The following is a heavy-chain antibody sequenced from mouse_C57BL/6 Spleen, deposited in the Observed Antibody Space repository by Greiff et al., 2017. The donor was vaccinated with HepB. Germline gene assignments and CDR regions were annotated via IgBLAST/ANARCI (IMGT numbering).Heavy chain of an antibody. CDR3: ARGRQLDFDY. V-gene: IGHV1-69*01. CDR2: IDPSDSYT. J-gene: IGHJ2*01. D-gene: IGHD3-1*01. Sequence: VQLQQPGAELVMPGASVKLSCKASGYTFTSYWMHWVKQRPGQGLEWIGEIDPSDSYTNYNQKFKGKSTLTVDKSSSTAYMQLSSLTSEDSAVYYCARGRQLDFDYWGQGTTLTVSS. CDR1: GYTFTSYW.